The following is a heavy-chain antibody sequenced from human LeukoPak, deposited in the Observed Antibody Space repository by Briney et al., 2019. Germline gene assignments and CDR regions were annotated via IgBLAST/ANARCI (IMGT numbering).Heavy chain of an antibody. CDR3: ARGAAGPGRYAFDI. D-gene: IGHD6-13*01. V-gene: IGHV3-33*01. J-gene: IGHJ3*02. CDR1: GFTFSSYG. Sequence: GGSLRLSCAASGFTFSSYGMHWVRQAPGKGLEWVAVIWYDGSNKYYADSVKGRFTISRDNSKNTLYLQMNSLRAEDTAVYYCARGAAGPGRYAFDIWGQGTMVTVSS. CDR2: IWYDGSNK.